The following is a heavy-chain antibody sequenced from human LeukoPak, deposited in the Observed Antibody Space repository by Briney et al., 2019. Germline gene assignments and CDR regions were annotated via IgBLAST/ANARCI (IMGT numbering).Heavy chain of an antibody. CDR3: ARVSPDRRFGEHGDY. CDR2: ISYSGST. J-gene: IGHJ4*02. V-gene: IGHV4-39*07. D-gene: IGHD3-10*01. CDR1: GGSISSSSFY. Sequence: PSETLSLTCTVFGGSISSSSFYWGWIRQPPGKRLEWIGIISYSGSTYYNPSLKSRVTISVDTSKNQFSLKLSSVTAADTAVYYCARVSPDRRFGEHGDYWGQGTLVTVSS.